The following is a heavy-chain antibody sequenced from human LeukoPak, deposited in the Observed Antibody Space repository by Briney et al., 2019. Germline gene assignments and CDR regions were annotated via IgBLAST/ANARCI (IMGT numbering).Heavy chain of an antibody. CDR3: ARDRGAAAGN. V-gene: IGHV3-53*01. CDR1: GFNVSNNY. D-gene: IGHD6-13*01. Sequence: GGSLRLSCAASGFNVSNNYMSWVRQAPGKGLEWVSVIYRGGSTYYADSVKGRFTMSRDNSKNTVYLQMDSLRAEDTAVHYCARDRGAAAGNWGQGTLVTVSS. CDR2: IYRGGST. J-gene: IGHJ4*02.